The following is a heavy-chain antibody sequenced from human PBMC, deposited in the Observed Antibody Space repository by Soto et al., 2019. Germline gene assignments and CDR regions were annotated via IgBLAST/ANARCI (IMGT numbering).Heavy chain of an antibody. CDR2: IYYNGNT. D-gene: IGHD2-15*01. V-gene: IGHV4-31*03. J-gene: IGHJ5*02. CDR1: GGSISSGGYY. CDR3: ARCSLVVIPVPEFDP. Sequence: QVQLQESGPGLVKPSQTLSLTCTVSGGSISSGGYYWSWIRQHPGRGLEWIGYIYYNGNTYYNPSLKSRVTVSVDTSKNQFSLNVRSVTAADTAVYYCARCSLVVIPVPEFDPWGQGTLVTVSS.